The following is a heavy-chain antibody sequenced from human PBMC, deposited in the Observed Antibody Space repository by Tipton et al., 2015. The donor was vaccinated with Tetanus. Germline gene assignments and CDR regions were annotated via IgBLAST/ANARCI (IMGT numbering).Heavy chain of an antibody. D-gene: IGHD3-22*01. J-gene: IGHJ3*01. V-gene: IGHV7-4-1*02. CDR1: GYTFTKHG. Sequence: QVQLVQSGSDLKKPGASVKVSRKASGYTFTKHGINWVRQAPGQGLEWMGWINTNTGNPTYAQAFTGRFVFSLDTSVNTAYLQIKSLKPEDTAMDYCARDHFTTHWDDASDVWGQGTMLTVSS. CDR2: INTNTGNP. CDR3: ARDHFTTHWDDASDV.